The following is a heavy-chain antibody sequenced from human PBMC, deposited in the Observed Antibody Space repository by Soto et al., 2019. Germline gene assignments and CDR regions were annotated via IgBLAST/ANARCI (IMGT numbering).Heavy chain of an antibody. J-gene: IGHJ6*01. CDR3: ARNGIQVSPEV. Sequence: VGSLRLSCASSVFTFSSYSMDCVRQAPGQWLEWISYITTSSHTIYYADSVRGRFTISRDNAKNSLFLQMNSLRDEDTAVYYCARNGIQVSPEVLGQGTSVIVS. D-gene: IGHD5-18*01. CDR2: ITTSSHTI. CDR1: VFTFSSYS. V-gene: IGHV3-48*02.